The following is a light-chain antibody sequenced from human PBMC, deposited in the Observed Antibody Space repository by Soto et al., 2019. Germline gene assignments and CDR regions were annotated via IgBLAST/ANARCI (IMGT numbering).Light chain of an antibody. Sequence: DIQMTQSPSSVSASVGDRVTITCRASQGISSRLACYQQKPRKAPELLIHAASSLQSGVPSRFSDSGSGTDFTLTISSLQREDFATYYCQQANSCLITFGQGTRLEIK. CDR1: QGISSR. CDR3: QQANSCLIT. V-gene: IGKV1-12*01. J-gene: IGKJ5*01. CDR2: AAS.